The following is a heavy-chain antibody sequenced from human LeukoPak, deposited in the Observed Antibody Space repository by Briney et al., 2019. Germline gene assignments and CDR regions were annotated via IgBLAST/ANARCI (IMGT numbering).Heavy chain of an antibody. CDR1: GFTFSSYS. Sequence: GGSLRLSCAASGFTFSSYSMNWLRQAPGKGLEWVSSINSSSSYIYYADPVKGRFTISRDNAKNTLDLQMNSLRAEDTAVYYCARARRGGYYYMDVWGKGTTVTVSS. CDR3: ARARRGGYYYMDV. J-gene: IGHJ6*03. CDR2: INSSSSYI. V-gene: IGHV3-21*01. D-gene: IGHD3-16*01.